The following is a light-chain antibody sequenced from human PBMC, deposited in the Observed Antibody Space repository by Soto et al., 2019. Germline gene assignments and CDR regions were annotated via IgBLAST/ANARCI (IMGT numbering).Light chain of an antibody. CDR3: QQSYNNPKT. Sequence: IPMTQSPSSLSASVGDRVTITCRASQSIANYLNWYQQKPGKAPKLLIYAASTLESGVPSRFNGSGSGTDFTLTISSLQPEDFATYYCQQSYNNPKTFGQGTKVEIK. CDR1: QSIANY. V-gene: IGKV1-39*01. J-gene: IGKJ1*01. CDR2: AAS.